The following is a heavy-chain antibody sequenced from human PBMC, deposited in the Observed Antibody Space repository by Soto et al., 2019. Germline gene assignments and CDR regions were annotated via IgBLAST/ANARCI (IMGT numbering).Heavy chain of an antibody. V-gene: IGHV4-34*01. J-gene: IGHJ5*02. CDR3: ARSGSVVVAAIVRGARRFDP. D-gene: IGHD2-15*01. Sequence: QVQLQQWGAGLLKPSETLSLTCAVYGGSFSGYYWSWISQPPGKGLEWIGEINHSGSTNYNPSLKSRVTISVDTSKNQFSLKLSSVTAADTAVYYCARSGSVVVAAIVRGARRFDPWGQGTLVTVSS. CDR1: GGSFSGYY. CDR2: INHSGST.